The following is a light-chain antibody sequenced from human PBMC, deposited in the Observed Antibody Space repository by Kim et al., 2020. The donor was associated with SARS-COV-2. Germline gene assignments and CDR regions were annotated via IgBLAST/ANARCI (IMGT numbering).Light chain of an antibody. CDR2: EVN. V-gene: IGLV2-8*01. Sequence: GQSVTISCIGTSSDVGGYNYVSWYQQHPGKAPKLMIYEVNKRPSGVPDRFSGSKSGNTASLTVSGLQAEDEADYYCSSYAGSNNLVFGGGTQLTVL. J-gene: IGLJ2*01. CDR1: SSDVGGYNY. CDR3: SSYAGSNNLV.